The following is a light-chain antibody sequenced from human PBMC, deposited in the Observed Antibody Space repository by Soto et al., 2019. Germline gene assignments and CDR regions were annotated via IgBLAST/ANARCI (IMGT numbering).Light chain of an antibody. CDR3: AAWDDSLSAYVI. CDR2: RNN. V-gene: IGLV1-47*01. Sequence: QSVLTQPPSASGAPGQRGTISCSGSSSNIGSNYVYWYQQLPGTAPKLLIYRNNQRPSGVPDRFSGSKSGTSASLAISGLRSEDGADYYCAAWDDSLSAYVIFGGGTKLTVL. CDR1: SSNIGSNY. J-gene: IGLJ2*01.